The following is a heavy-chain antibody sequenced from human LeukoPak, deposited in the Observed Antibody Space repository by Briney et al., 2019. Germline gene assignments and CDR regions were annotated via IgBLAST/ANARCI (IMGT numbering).Heavy chain of an antibody. CDR3: ARGYRVWVTTAPPLY. CDR2: IWYDGSNK. Sequence: GGSLRLSCAASGFTFSSYGMHWVRQAPGKGLEWVAVIWYDGSNKYYADSVKGRFTISRDNSKNTLYLQMNSLRAEDTAVYYCARGYRVWVTTAPPLYWGQGTLVTVSS. CDR1: GFTFSSYG. V-gene: IGHV3-33*01. J-gene: IGHJ4*02. D-gene: IGHD4-17*01.